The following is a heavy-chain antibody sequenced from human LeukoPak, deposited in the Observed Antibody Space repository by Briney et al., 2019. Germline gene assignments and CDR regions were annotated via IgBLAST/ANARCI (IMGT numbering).Heavy chain of an antibody. J-gene: IGHJ4*02. CDR1: GFTFSSCG. CDR2: ISYDGSNK. Sequence: GGSLRLSCAASGFTFSSCGMHWVRQAPGKGLEWVAVISYDGSNKYYADSVKGRFTISRDNSKNTLYLQMNSLRAEDTAVYYCARDHLPQTYYYGSGSQIGSFDYWGQGTLVTVSS. CDR3: ARDHLPQTYYYGSGSQIGSFDY. V-gene: IGHV3-30*03. D-gene: IGHD3-10*01.